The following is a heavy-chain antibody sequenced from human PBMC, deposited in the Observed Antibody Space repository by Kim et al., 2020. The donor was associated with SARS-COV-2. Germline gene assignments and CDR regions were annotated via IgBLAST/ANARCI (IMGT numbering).Heavy chain of an antibody. CDR2: INHSEST. V-gene: IGHV4-34*01. Sequence: SETLSLTCAVYGGSFIGYYWSWIRQPPGQGLEWNGEINHSESTNYNPSLKRRVTISVDTSKHQFSLKLSSVSAAATAVYYCARVDYGDYLPRYWGQGTMVTVSS. J-gene: IGHJ4*02. CDR3: ARVDYGDYLPRY. D-gene: IGHD4-17*01. CDR1: GGSFIGYY.